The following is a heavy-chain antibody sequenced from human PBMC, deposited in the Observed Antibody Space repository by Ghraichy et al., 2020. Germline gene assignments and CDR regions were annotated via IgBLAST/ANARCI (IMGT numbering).Heavy chain of an antibody. J-gene: IGHJ6*03. Sequence: SETLSLTCTVSGGSISSSSYYWGWIRQPPGKGLEWIGSIYYSGSTYYNPSLKSRVTISVDTSKNQFSLKLSSVTAADTAVYYCARLPRFGGGYYYYYYMDVWGKGTTVTVSS. CDR2: IYYSGST. D-gene: IGHD3-3*01. CDR1: GGSISSSSYY. CDR3: ARLPRFGGGYYYYYYMDV. V-gene: IGHV4-39*01.